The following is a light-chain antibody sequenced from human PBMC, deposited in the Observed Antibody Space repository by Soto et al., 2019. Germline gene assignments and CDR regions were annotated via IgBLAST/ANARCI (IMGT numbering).Light chain of an antibody. CDR3: QQYYSTPQT. CDR1: QNISSY. V-gene: IGKV3-11*01. J-gene: IGKJ1*01. Sequence: IVLTRSRATLSLSPVKTATLACRASQNISSYLIWYQQKPGQAPRLLIYDVSNRATGIPARFSGSGSGTDFTLTISSLQAEDVAVYYCQQYYSTPQTFGQGTKVDIK. CDR2: DVS.